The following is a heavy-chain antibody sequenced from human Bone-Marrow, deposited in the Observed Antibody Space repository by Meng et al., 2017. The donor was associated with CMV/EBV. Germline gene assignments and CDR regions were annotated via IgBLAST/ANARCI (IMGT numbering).Heavy chain of an antibody. CDR3: AYSPAGPKFDY. Sequence: GSLRLSCTVSGYSISSGYYWGWIRQPPGKGLEWIGSIYHSGSTYYNPSLKSRVTISVDTSKNQFSLKLSSVTAADTAVYYCAYSPAGPKFDYWGQGTLVTVSS. V-gene: IGHV4-38-2*02. D-gene: IGHD1-14*01. CDR1: GYSISSGYY. CDR2: IYHSGST. J-gene: IGHJ4*02.